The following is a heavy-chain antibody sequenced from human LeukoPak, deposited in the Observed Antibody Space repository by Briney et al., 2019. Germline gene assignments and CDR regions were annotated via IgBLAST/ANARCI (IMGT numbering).Heavy chain of an antibody. CDR2: IWYDGSNK. CDR1: GFTFSSYG. Sequence: PGRSLRLSCAASGFTFSSYGMHWVRQAPGKGLEWVAAIWYDGSNKYYADSVKGRFTISRDNSKNTLYLQMNSLRAEDTAVYYCARSFGELEPERYYYYGMDVWGQGTTVTVSS. CDR3: ARSFGELEPERYYYYGMDV. J-gene: IGHJ6*02. D-gene: IGHD1-1*01. V-gene: IGHV3-33*01.